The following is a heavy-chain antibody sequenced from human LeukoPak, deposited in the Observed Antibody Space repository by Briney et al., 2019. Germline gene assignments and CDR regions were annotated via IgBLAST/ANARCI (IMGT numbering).Heavy chain of an antibody. CDR2: IKEDGSEK. Sequence: GGSLRLSCAASGFTFSNYWMSWVRQAPGKGLEWVANIKEDGSEKYYVDSVKGRFTISRDNARNSLYLQMNSLRAEDTAVYYCAGPLLWFGESWFDPWGQGTLVTVSS. D-gene: IGHD3-10*01. CDR1: GFTFSNYW. J-gene: IGHJ5*02. V-gene: IGHV3-7*01. CDR3: AGPLLWFGESWFDP.